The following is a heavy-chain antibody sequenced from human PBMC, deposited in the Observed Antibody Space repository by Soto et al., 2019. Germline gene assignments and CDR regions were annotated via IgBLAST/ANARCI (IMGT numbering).Heavy chain of an antibody. Sequence: SETLSLTCAVYGGSFSGYYWSWIRQPPGKGLEWIGGINHSGSTNYNPSLKSRVTISVDTSKNQFSLKLSSVTAADTAVYYCARGVAARVYYYYYYMDVWGKGTTVTVSS. D-gene: IGHD6-6*01. CDR1: GGSFSGYY. V-gene: IGHV4-34*01. J-gene: IGHJ6*03. CDR2: INHSGST. CDR3: ARGVAARVYYYYYYMDV.